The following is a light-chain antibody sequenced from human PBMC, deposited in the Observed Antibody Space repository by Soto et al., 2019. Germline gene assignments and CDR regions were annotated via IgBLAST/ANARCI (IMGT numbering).Light chain of an antibody. J-gene: IGLJ3*02. CDR1: SSDVGGYNY. V-gene: IGLV2-8*01. Sequence: QSALTQPPSASGSPGQSVTISCTGTSSDVGGYNYVSWYQQHPGKAPKLMIYEVSKRPSGVPDRFSGSKSGNTASLTVSGLQDEYEADYSCRSYAGRHNFRFGGGTKLTVL. CDR3: RSYAGRHNFR. CDR2: EVS.